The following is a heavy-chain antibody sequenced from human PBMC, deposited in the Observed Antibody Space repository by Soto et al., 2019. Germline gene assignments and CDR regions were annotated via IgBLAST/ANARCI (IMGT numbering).Heavy chain of an antibody. J-gene: IGHJ5*02. CDR3: VRVGLVGPTSLSNAWFDP. CDR2: IYPGDSDT. V-gene: IGHV5-51*01. D-gene: IGHD1-26*01. Sequence: PGESLKISCKGSGYTFTRHWLGWVRQMPGTGLERLGIIYPGDSDTRYSPSFQGQVTFSADKSISTAYLQWSSLKASDTAMYYCVRVGLVGPTSLSNAWFDPWGQGTLVTVSS. CDR1: GYTFTRHW.